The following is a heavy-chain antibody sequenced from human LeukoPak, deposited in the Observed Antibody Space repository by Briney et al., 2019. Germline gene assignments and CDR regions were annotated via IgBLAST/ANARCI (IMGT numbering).Heavy chain of an antibody. CDR2: LRGNGDT. CDR3: ATDQRAHDILTGYYRGVYYYGMDV. CDR1: GFTFSSYA. V-gene: IGHV3-23*01. J-gene: IGHJ6*02. D-gene: IGHD3-9*01. Sequence: PGGSLRLSCAASGFTFSSYAMSWVREAPARGLEWVSSLRGNGDTFYADSVTGRFTISRDNSKNTLYLQMDSLRAEDTAVYFCATDQRAHDILTGYYRGVYYYGMDVWGQGTTVTVSS.